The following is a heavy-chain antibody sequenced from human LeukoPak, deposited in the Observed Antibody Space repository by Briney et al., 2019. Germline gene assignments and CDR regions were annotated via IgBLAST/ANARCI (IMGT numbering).Heavy chain of an antibody. CDR2: INWNGGST. CDR1: GFTFSDHY. D-gene: IGHD4-17*01. J-gene: IGHJ4*02. Sequence: GGSLRLSCAASGFTFSDHYMGWVRQAPGKGLEWVPGINWNGGSTGYADSAKGRFTISRDNAKNSLYLQMNSLRAEDTALYYCARVASRTYGDYFDYWGQGTLVTVSS. V-gene: IGHV3-20*04. CDR3: ARVASRTYGDYFDY.